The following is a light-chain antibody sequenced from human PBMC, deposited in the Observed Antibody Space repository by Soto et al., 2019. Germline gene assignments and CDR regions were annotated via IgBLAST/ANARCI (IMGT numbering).Light chain of an antibody. CDR2: GVS. Sequence: EIVLTQSPGTVSLSPGERATXSCRASQSVTSSYLAWYQQKPGQAPRLLIYGVSSRATGIPDRFSGSGAGTDFTLTISRLEPEDFAVYYCEQYGDSPLTFGGGTKVDI. V-gene: IGKV3-20*01. J-gene: IGKJ4*01. CDR3: EQYGDSPLT. CDR1: QSVTSSY.